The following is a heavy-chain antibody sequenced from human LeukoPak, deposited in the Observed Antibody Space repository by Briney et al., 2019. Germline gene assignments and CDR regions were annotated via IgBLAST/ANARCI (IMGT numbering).Heavy chain of an antibody. V-gene: IGHV3-21*01. CDR2: ISSSSSYI. CDR1: GFTFSSYT. J-gene: IGHJ6*02. CDR3: ARDPTPRYCSGGSCYTHYGMDV. Sequence: GGSLRLSCAASGFTFSSYTMNWVRQAPGKGLEWVSSISSSSSYIYYTNSVKGRLTISRDNAKNSLYLQMNSLRAEDTAVYYCARDPTPRYCSGGSCYTHYGMDVWGQGTTVTVSS. D-gene: IGHD2-15*01.